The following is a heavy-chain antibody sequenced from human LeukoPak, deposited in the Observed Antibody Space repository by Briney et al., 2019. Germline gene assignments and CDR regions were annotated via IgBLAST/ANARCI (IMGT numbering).Heavy chain of an antibody. J-gene: IGHJ3*02. V-gene: IGHV4-34*01. CDR3: ARLIWFGSASDI. D-gene: IGHD3-10*01. CDR1: GGSFSGYY. CDR2: INHSGST. Sequence: PSETLSLTCAVYGGSFSGYYWSWIRQPPGKGLEWIGEINHSGSTNYNPSLKSRVTISVDTSKNHFSLKLSSVTAADTAVYYCARLIWFGSASDIWGQGTMVTVSS.